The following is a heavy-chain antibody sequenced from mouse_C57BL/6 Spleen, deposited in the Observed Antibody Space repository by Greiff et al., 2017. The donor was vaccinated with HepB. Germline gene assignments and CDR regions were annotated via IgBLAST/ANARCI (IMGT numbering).Heavy chain of an antibody. D-gene: IGHD1-1*01. Sequence: EVQLQQSGPELVKPGASVKISCKASGYTFTDYYMNWVKQSHGKSLEWIGDINPNNGGTSYNQKFKGKATLTVDKSSSTAYMELRSLTSEDSAVYYCAREGSSFDYWGQGTLVTVSA. J-gene: IGHJ3*01. CDR2: INPNNGGT. V-gene: IGHV1-26*01. CDR3: AREGSSFDY. CDR1: GYTFTDYY.